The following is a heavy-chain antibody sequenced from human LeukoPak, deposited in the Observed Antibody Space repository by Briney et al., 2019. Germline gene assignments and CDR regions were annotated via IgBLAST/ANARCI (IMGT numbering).Heavy chain of an antibody. CDR2: IIPIFGTA. Sequence: SVKVSRKASGDTFSSYAISWVRQAPGQGLEWMGGIIPIFGTANYAQKFQGRVTITADKSTSTAYMELSSLRSEDTAVYYCARAYDFWSGSFDYWGQGTLVTVSS. CDR1: GDTFSSYA. CDR3: ARAYDFWSGSFDY. D-gene: IGHD3-3*01. J-gene: IGHJ4*02. V-gene: IGHV1-69*06.